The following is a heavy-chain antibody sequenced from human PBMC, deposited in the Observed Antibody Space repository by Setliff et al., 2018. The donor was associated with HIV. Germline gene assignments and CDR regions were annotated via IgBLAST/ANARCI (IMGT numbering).Heavy chain of an antibody. CDR1: GGSFSSYT. V-gene: IGHV1-69*05. Sequence: ASVKVSCKASGGSFSSYTISWIRQAPGQGLEWMGGIMPIFGTTNYAQRFQGRVTITTDKSTSTVYMELSSLRAEDTAVYYCAAETFYGAGSYYREAPDIWGQGTLVTVSS. J-gene: IGHJ3*02. CDR2: IMPIFGTT. D-gene: IGHD3-10*01. CDR3: AAETFYGAGSYYREAPDI.